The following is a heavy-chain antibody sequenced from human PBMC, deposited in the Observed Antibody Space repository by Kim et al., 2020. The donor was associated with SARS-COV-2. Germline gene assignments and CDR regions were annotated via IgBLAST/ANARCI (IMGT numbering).Heavy chain of an antibody. D-gene: IGHD3-16*01. V-gene: IGHV3-33*01. CDR3: ARDRGSYVGDYYYGMDV. Sequence: GGSLRLSCAASGFTFSSYGMHWVRQAPGKGLEWVAVIWYDGSNKYYADSVKGRFTISRDNSKNTLYLQMNSLRAEDTAVYYCARDRGSYVGDYYYGMDVWGQGNTVTVSS. CDR1: GFTFSSYG. CDR2: IWYDGSNK. J-gene: IGHJ6*02.